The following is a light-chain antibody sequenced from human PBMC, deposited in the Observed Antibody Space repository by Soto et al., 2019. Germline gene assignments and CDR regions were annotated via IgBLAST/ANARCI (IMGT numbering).Light chain of an antibody. J-gene: IGKJ5*01. V-gene: IGKV1-39*01. CDR3: QQSYRTPPIT. CDR2: AAS. CDR1: QSISSY. Sequence: IWMTHSPSLLSAATGDRVTITCXASQSISSYLNWYQQKPGKAPKLLIYAASSLQIGVPSRFSFSGSGTDFTLTITSLQPEDFATYYCQQSYRTPPITFGQGTRLEIK.